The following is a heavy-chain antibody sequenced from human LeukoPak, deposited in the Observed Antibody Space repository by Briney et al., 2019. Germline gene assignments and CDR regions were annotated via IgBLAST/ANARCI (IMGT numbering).Heavy chain of an antibody. D-gene: IGHD6-19*01. V-gene: IGHV1-8*01. CDR3: TGGRAAGD. CDR2: VSPDSGDT. CDR1: GYTFTNND. J-gene: IGHJ1*01. Sequence: ASVKVSCKASGYTFTNNDINWVRQATGQGIEWMGWVSPDSGDTGYAPNFRGRVTMTTDTSINTAYMELTSLTSEDTAIYYCTGGRAAGDCGQGALVTVSS.